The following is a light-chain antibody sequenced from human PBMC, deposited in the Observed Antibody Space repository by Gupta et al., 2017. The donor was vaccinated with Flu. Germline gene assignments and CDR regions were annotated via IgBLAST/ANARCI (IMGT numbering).Light chain of an antibody. J-gene: IGKJ4*01. V-gene: IGKV3-15*01. CDR2: GAS. CDR1: QSVSSN. Sequence: EIVMTQSPATLSVSPGERATLSCRASQSVSSNLAWYQQKPGQAPRLIIYGASTRATGIPARFSGSGSGTEFTLTISSRQSEDFAVYYWQQDNNLPTFGGGTKVEIK. CDR3: QQDNNLPT.